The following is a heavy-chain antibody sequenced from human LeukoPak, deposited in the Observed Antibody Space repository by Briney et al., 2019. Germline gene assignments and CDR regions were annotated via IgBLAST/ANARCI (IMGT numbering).Heavy chain of an antibody. CDR1: GYTFTGYY. J-gene: IGHJ5*02. CDR3: ARGRGGACNGGSCYLEGWLDP. D-gene: IGHD2-15*01. V-gene: IGHV1-2*02. CDR2: INPNSGGT. Sequence: ASVKVSCKASGYTFTGYYMHWVRRAPGQGLEWMGWINPNSGGTNYAQKFQGRVTMTRDTSISTAYMELSRLRSDDTAVYYCARGRGGACNGGSCYLEGWLDPWGQGTLVTVS.